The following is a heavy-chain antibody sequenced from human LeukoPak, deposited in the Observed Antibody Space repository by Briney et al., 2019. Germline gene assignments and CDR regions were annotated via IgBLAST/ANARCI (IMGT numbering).Heavy chain of an antibody. CDR1: GITFGSYW. D-gene: IGHD3/OR15-3a*01. CDR2: IKPDGSEK. J-gene: IGHJ4*02. Sequence: GGSLRLSCAASGITFGSYWMTWVRQAPGKGLECVANIKPDGSEKHYVDSVEGRFTISRDNAKNSLFLEMNSLRAEDTAVYYCARHEFWNHYFDSWGQGTLVTVSS. V-gene: IGHV3-7*05. CDR3: ARHEFWNHYFDS.